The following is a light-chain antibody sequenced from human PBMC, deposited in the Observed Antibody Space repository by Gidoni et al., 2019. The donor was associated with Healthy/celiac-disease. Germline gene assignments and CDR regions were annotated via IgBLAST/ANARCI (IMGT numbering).Light chain of an antibody. CDR1: PSVRSY. V-gene: IGKV3-11*01. Sequence: EIVLTQSPATLSLSPGERATLSCRASPSVRSYLAWYQQKPGQAPRLLIYDASNRATCIPARFSGSGSVTDFTLTISSLEPEDFAVYYCQQRSNWPPFTFGPGTKVDIK. CDR3: QQRSNWPPFT. CDR2: DAS. J-gene: IGKJ3*01.